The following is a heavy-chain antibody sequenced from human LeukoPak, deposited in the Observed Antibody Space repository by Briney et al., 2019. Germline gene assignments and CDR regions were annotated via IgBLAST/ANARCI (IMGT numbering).Heavy chain of an antibody. CDR2: ISYDGSNK. CDR1: GFTFSSYG. V-gene: IGHV3-30*03. J-gene: IGHJ4*02. D-gene: IGHD4-23*01. CDR3: ATGKVDY. Sequence: GGSLRLSCAASGFTFSSYGMHWVRQAPGKGLEWVAVISYDGSNKYCADSVKGRLTISRDNSKNTLYLQMNSLRAEDTAVYYCATGKVDYWGQGTLVTVSS.